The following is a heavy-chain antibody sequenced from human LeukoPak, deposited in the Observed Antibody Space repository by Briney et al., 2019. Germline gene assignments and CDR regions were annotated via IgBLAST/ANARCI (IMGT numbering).Heavy chain of an antibody. J-gene: IGHJ4*02. CDR2: IYYSGST. CDR3: ARGDRGRHIAAAGTHLGYYFDY. Sequence: MTSATLSLTCTVSGGSITSSSYYWGWIRQHPGKGLQWIGSIYYSGSTYYNPSVKSRVTISVDTSKNQFSLQLNSVTPEDTAVYYCARGDRGRHIAAAGTHLGYYFDYWGQGTLVTVSS. V-gene: IGHV4-39*01. CDR1: GGSITSSSYY. D-gene: IGHD6-13*01.